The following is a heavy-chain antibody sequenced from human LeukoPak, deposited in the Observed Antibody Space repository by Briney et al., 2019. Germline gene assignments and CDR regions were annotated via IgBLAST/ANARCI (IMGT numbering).Heavy chain of an antibody. Sequence: PGGSLRLSCAASGFTFSNYWMSWVRQAPGKGLEWVANIKQDGSEKYYVDSVKGRFTISRDDAKNSLYLQMNSLRVEDTAFYYRARKAYGMDVWGKGTTVTVSS. CDR2: IKQDGSEK. CDR1: GFTFSNYW. CDR3: ARKAYGMDV. V-gene: IGHV3-7*03. J-gene: IGHJ6*04.